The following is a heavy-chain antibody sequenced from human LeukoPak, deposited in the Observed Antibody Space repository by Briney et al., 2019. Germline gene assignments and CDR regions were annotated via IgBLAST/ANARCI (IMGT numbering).Heavy chain of an antibody. CDR1: GFTFSSYA. CDR2: ISGSGGST. D-gene: IGHD1-26*01. V-gene: IGHV3-23*01. Sequence: GGSLRLSCAASGFTFSSYAMSWVRQAPGKGLEWVSAISGSGGSTYYADSVKGRFTISRDNSKNTLYLQMNSLRAEDTAVYYCAKDRGVQWELEGFDYWGQGTLVTVSS. J-gene: IGHJ4*02. CDR3: AKDRGVQWELEGFDY.